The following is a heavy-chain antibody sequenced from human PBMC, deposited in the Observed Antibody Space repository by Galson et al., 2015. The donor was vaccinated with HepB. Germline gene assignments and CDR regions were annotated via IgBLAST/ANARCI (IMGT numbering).Heavy chain of an antibody. D-gene: IGHD3-22*01. CDR2: ISAYNGNT. V-gene: IGHV1-18*04. Sequence: SVKVSCKASGYTFTSYGISWVRQAPGQGLEWMGWISAYNGNTNYAQKLQGRVTMTTDTSTSTAYMELRSLRSDDTAVYYCARGGYYDSSGYYYVDGFNYYYGMDVWGQGTTATVSS. CDR3: ARGGYYDSSGYYYVDGFNYYYGMDV. CDR1: GYTFTSYG. J-gene: IGHJ6*02.